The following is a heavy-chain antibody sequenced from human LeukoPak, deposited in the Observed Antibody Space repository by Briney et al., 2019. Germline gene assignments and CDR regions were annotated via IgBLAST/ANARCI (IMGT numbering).Heavy chain of an antibody. Sequence: GGSLRLSCAASGFTFSSYAMSWVRQAPGKGLEWVANIQPGGSESYYVDSVKGRFTISRDNADNSLYLQMNSLRDEDTAVYYCATTTVSDLGGWTIFNYWGQGTLVTVSS. J-gene: IGHJ4*02. CDR2: IQPGGSES. D-gene: IGHD4-11*01. CDR3: ATTTVSDLGGWTIFNY. V-gene: IGHV3-7*01. CDR1: GFTFSSYA.